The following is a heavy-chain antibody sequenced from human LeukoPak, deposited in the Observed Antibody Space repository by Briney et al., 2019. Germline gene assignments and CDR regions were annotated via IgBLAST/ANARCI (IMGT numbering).Heavy chain of an antibody. Sequence: GGSLRLSCAASGFTFSSYSMNWVRQAPGKGLEWLSHICSISSIIYYADSVKGRFTISRDNAKNTLYLQMKSLRDEDTAVYYCARHGDSSGYNAVFDIWGQGTMVTVSS. CDR2: ICSISSII. CDR1: GFTFSSYS. J-gene: IGHJ3*02. D-gene: IGHD3-22*01. CDR3: ARHGDSSGYNAVFDI. V-gene: IGHV3-48*02.